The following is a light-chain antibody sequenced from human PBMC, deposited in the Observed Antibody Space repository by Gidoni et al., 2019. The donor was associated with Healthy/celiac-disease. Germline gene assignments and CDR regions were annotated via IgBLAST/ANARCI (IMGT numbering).Light chain of an antibody. V-gene: IGKV3-20*01. CDR3: QQYGSSPYT. CDR1: QSVSSSY. CDR2: GAS. Sequence: EMVLTQSPGTLSLSPGERATLSCRASQSVSSSYLAWYQQKPGQAPRLLIHGASSRATDIPDRFSGSGSGTDFTLTITRLEPEDFAVYYCQQYGSSPYTFGQXTKLEIK. J-gene: IGKJ2*01.